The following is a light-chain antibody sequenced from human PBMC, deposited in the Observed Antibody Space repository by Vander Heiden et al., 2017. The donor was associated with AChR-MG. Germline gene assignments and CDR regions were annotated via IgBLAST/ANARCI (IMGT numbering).Light chain of an antibody. V-gene: IGLV2-11*01. CDR1: SSDVGGYNY. J-gene: IGLJ2*01. Sequence: QSALTQPRSVSGSPGQSVTISCTGTSSDVGGYNYVSWYQQHPGKVPKVMIYDVSKRPSGVPDRFSGSKSGNTASLTISGLQAEDEADYYCCSYAGSYTLVFGGGTKLT. CDR2: DVS. CDR3: CSYAGSYTLV.